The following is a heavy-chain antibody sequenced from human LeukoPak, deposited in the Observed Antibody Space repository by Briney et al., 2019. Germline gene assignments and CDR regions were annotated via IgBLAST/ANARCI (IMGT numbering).Heavy chain of an antibody. V-gene: IGHV4-39*01. J-gene: IGHJ5*02. CDR3: ARLSVGNIVLMVYAIGPAGWFDP. CDR1: GGSISSSSYY. Sequence: SETLSLTCTVSGGSISSSSYYWGWIRQPPGKGLEWIGSIYYSGSTYYNPSLKSRVTISVDTSKNQFSLKLSSVTAADTAVYYCARLSVGNIVLMVYAIGPAGWFDPWGQGTLVTVSS. D-gene: IGHD2-8*01. CDR2: IYYSGST.